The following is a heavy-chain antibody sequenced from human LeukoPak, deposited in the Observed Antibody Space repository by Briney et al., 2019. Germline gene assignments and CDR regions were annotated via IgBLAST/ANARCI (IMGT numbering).Heavy chain of an antibody. CDR2: ISGSNGNT. CDR1: GFTLSIYA. CDR3: AKRNYYDSRGYLYDS. D-gene: IGHD3-22*01. Sequence: GGSLRLSCSASGFTLSIYAMSWVRQAPGKGLEGVSAISGSNGNTFYVDSVKGRFTISRDNSKNTLYLQMSRLRAEDMAVYYCAKRNYYDSRGYLYDSWGQGTLVTVSS. J-gene: IGHJ4*02. V-gene: IGHV3-23*01.